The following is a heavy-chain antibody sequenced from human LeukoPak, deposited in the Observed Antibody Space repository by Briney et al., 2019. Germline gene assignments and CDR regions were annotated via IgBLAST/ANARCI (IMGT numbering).Heavy chain of an antibody. CDR1: GFTFSSYA. Sequence: GGSLRLSCAASGFTFSSYAMSWVRQAPGKGLEWVSAISGSGGSTYYADSVKGRFTISRDNSKNTLYLQMNSLRAEDTAVYYCARVLVSMVRGVIIHDAFDIWGQGTMVTVSS. J-gene: IGHJ3*02. D-gene: IGHD3-10*01. V-gene: IGHV3-23*01. CDR3: ARVLVSMVRGVIIHDAFDI. CDR2: ISGSGGST.